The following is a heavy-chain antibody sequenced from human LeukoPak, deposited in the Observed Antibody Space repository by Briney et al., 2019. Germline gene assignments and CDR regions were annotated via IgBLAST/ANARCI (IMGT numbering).Heavy chain of an antibody. J-gene: IGHJ4*02. CDR2: INRSGST. Sequence: SETLSLTCAVYGGSFSGYYWSWIRQPPGKGLEWIGEINRSGSTNYNPSLKSRVTISVDTSKNQFSLKLSSVTAADTAVYYCARARFYGSGYYYSYFDYWGQGTLVTVSS. D-gene: IGHD3-22*01. CDR3: ARARFYGSGYYYSYFDY. V-gene: IGHV4-34*01. CDR1: GGSFSGYY.